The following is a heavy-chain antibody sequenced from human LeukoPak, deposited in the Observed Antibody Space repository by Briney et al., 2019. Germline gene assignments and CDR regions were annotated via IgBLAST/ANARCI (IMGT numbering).Heavy chain of an antibody. D-gene: IGHD5-18*01. CDR3: ARGLSYGYFMADY. J-gene: IGHJ4*02. Sequence: ASVEVSCKASGYTFKNYDINWVRQAPGQGLEWVGWMNPNNGNTGFAQKFQGRVSMTRDSSISTAYLELSSLTSEDTAVFYCARGLSYGYFMADYWGQGTLVTVSS. V-gene: IGHV1-8*02. CDR2: MNPNNGNT. CDR1: GYTFKNYD.